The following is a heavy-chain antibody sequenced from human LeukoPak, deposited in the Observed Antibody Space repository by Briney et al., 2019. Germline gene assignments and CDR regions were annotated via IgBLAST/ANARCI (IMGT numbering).Heavy chain of an antibody. CDR1: GFTFSSYG. D-gene: IGHD2-2*01. CDR3: AKVPIAFVVVPAAFDY. J-gene: IGHJ4*02. CDR2: IRYDGSNK. V-gene: IGHV3-30*02. Sequence: PGGSLRLSCAASGFTFSSYGMHWVRQAPGKGLEWVAFIRYDGSNKYYADSVKGRFTISRDNSKNTLYLQMNSLRAEDTAVYYCAKVPIAFVVVPAAFDYWGQGTLVTVSS.